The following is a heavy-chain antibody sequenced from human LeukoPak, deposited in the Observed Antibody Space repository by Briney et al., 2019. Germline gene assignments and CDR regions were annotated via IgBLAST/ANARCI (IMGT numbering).Heavy chain of an antibody. CDR3: ARDRGIAAAGLIDY. V-gene: IGHV1-2*02. Sequence: GASVKVSCKASGYTFTGYYMHWVRQAPGQGREWMGWINPNSGGTNYEQKFQGRVTMTRDTSISTAYMELSRLRSDDTAVYYCARDRGIAAAGLIDYWGQGTLVTVSS. D-gene: IGHD6-13*01. CDR1: GYTFTGYY. J-gene: IGHJ4*02. CDR2: INPNSGGT.